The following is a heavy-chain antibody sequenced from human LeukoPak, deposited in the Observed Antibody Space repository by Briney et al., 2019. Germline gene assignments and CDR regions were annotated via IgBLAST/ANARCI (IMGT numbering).Heavy chain of an antibody. V-gene: IGHV1-18*01. Sequence: GASVKVSCKASGYTFTSYGINWVRQTPGQGLEWMGWISAYNSNTHYAQKLQGRVTMTTDTSTSTAYMELRSLRSDDTAVYYCARAEGGYRVDYWGQGTLVTVSS. CDR1: GYTFTSYG. D-gene: IGHD5-18*01. CDR3: ARAEGGYRVDY. J-gene: IGHJ4*02. CDR2: ISAYNSNT.